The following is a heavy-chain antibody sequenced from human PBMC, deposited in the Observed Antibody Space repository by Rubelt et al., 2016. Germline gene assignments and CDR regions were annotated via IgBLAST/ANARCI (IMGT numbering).Heavy chain of an antibody. CDR1: GYTFTSYA. CDR2: IIPILGIA. D-gene: IGHD3-22*01. CDR3: ARDRLLDDSSGGDAFDI. V-gene: IGHV1-69*09. Sequence: QVQLVQSGSELKKPGASVKVSCKASGYTFTSYAMNWVRQAPGQGLEWMGRIIPILGIANYAQKFQGRVTITADKSTSTAYMELSSLRSEDTAVYYCARDRLLDDSSGGDAFDIWGQGTMVTVSS. J-gene: IGHJ3*02.